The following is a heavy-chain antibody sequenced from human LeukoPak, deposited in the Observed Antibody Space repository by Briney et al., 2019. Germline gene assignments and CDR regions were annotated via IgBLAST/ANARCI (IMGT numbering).Heavy chain of an antibody. J-gene: IGHJ1*01. Sequence: PGGSLRLSCAASGFTISTYGMHWVRQATGKGVEWAAFIRYDGNNEYYADSVRGRFTISRDNSKNTLYLQMSSLRSEDTAVYYCAQGTSILATINNWGQGTLVTVSS. D-gene: IGHD5-12*01. CDR1: GFTISTYG. CDR2: IRYDGNNE. V-gene: IGHV3-30*02. CDR3: AQGTSILATINN.